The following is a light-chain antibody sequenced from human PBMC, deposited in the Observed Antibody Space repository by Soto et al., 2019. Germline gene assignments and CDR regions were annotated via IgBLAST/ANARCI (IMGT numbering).Light chain of an antibody. J-gene: IGKJ2*01. CDR2: AAS. CDR1: QSITYW. CDR3: QHSYSSPT. V-gene: IGKV1-39*01. Sequence: GDIVTITCRASQSITYWLAWYQQKPGKAPNLLIYAASNFQSGVPSRFSGSGSGTDFTLTISSLQPEDFAIYYCQHSYSSPTFGQGTKLEIK.